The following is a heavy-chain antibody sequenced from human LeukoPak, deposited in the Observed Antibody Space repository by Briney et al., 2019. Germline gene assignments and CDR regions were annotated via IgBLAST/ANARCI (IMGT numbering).Heavy chain of an antibody. Sequence: SETLSLTCTVSGDSISTSSYYWGWIRQPPGKGLEWLGSIYYSGSTFYNPSLKSRVTISADTSKNQFSLHLYSVTAADTAVFYCATSYYYDYRQIDYWGQGTLVTVSS. J-gene: IGHJ4*02. CDR3: ATSYYYDYRQIDY. V-gene: IGHV4-39*01. D-gene: IGHD3-22*01. CDR2: IYYSGST. CDR1: GDSISTSSYY.